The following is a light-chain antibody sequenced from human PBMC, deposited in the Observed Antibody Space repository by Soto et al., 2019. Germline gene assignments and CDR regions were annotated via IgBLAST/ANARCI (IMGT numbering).Light chain of an antibody. CDR3: RQPFSVCPRT. J-gene: IGKJ4*01. V-gene: IGKV1-39*01. Sequence: DIQMTQSPSSLSASVGDTVTISCRASRSIRAYLNWYQHKPGKAPNLLIYGATTLHSGVPSRFSGSGSGTAFSITISSMQAAEVLTVYCRQPFSVCPRTFGGGTKVEIK. CDR1: RSIRAY. CDR2: GAT.